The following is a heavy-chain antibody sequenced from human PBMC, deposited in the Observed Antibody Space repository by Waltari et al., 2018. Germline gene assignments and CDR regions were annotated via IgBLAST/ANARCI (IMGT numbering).Heavy chain of an antibody. CDR3: ARVGSYCSSTSCSNYYYYGMDV. D-gene: IGHD2-2*01. CDR2: IIPIFGTA. CDR1: GGTFSSYA. J-gene: IGHJ6*02. Sequence: GSSVKVSCKASGGTFSSYAISWVRQAPGQGLEWMGGIIPIFGTANYAQKFQGRVTITADESTSTAYMELSSLRSEDTAVYYCARVGSYCSSTSCSNYYYYGMDVWGQGTTVTVSS. V-gene: IGHV1-69*01.